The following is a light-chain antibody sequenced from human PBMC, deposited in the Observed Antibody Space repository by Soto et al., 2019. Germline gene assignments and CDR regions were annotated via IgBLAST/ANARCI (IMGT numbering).Light chain of an antibody. CDR3: QQYYRPWT. J-gene: IGKJ1*01. CDR1: QSVLYSSNNKNY. Sequence: DIVMTQSPDSLAVSLGERATINCKSSQSVLYSSNNKNYLAWYQQKPGQPPKLLIYCASTRESAVPDRFSGRGSGTEFTLTISRLQAEDVAVYYCQQYYRPWTFGQGTKVEIK. CDR2: CAS. V-gene: IGKV4-1*01.